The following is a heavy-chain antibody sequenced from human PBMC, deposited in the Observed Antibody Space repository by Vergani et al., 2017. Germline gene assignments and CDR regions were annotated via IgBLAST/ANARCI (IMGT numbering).Heavy chain of an antibody. Sequence: EVQLLESGGGLVQPGGSLRLSCAASGFTFSSYAMSWVRQAPGKGLEWVSAISGSGGSTYYADSVKGRFTISRDNSKNTLYLQMNSLRAEDTAVYYCAKVSSSGWYRGLYYYYYGMDVWGQGTTVTVSS. V-gene: IGHV3-23*01. D-gene: IGHD6-19*01. CDR2: ISGSGGST. CDR1: GFTFSSYA. J-gene: IGHJ6*02. CDR3: AKVSSSGWYRGLYYYYYGMDV.